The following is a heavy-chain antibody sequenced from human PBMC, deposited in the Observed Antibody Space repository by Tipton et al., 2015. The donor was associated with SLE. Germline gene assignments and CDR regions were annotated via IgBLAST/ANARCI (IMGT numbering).Heavy chain of an antibody. V-gene: IGHV4-61*05. D-gene: IGHD2-2*01. Sequence: TLSLTCTVSGGSISSSRNHWGWIRQPPGKGLEWIGNIYYSGSTNYNPSLKSRVTISVDTSKNQFSLKLSSVTAADTAVYYCARVPAVYYYYMDVWGKGTTVTVSS. CDR3: ARVPAVYYYYMDV. CDR1: GGSISSSRNH. CDR2: IYYSGST. J-gene: IGHJ6*03.